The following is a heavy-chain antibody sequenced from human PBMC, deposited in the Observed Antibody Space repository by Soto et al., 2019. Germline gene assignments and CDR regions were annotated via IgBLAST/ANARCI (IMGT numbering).Heavy chain of an antibody. J-gene: IGHJ3*02. CDR2: IYPGDSDT. CDR3: ARHKYGAYSSSWYCAFDI. V-gene: IGHV5-51*01. Sequence: PGESLKISCKGSGYSFTSYWIGWVRQMPGKGLKWMGIIYPGDSDTRYSPTFQGQVTISADKSISTAYLQRSSLKASDTAIYYCARHKYGAYSSSWYCAFDIWGQGTMVTVSS. D-gene: IGHD6-13*01. CDR1: GYSFTSYW.